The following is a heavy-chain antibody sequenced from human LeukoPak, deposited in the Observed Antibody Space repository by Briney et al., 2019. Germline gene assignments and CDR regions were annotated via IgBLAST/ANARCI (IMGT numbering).Heavy chain of an antibody. CDR3: ARGLTMVRGVIDYGMDV. V-gene: IGHV4-34*01. CDR2: INHSGST. CDR1: GGSISSYY. D-gene: IGHD3-10*01. J-gene: IGHJ6*02. Sequence: SETLSLTCTVSGGSISSYYWSWIRQPPGKGLEWIGEINHSGSTNYNPSLKSRVTISVDTSKNQFSLKLSSVTAADTAVYYCARGLTMVRGVIDYGMDVWGQGTTVTVSS.